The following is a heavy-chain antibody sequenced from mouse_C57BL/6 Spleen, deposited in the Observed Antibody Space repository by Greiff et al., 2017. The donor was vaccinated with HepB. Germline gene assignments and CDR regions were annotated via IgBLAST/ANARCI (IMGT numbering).Heavy chain of an antibody. V-gene: IGHV1-39*01. CDR1: GYSFTDYN. D-gene: IGHD1-1*01. J-gene: IGHJ4*01. CDR2: INPNYGTT. Sequence: EVKLQESGPELVKPGASVKISCKASGYSFTDYNMNWVKQSNGKSLEWIGVINPNYGTTSYNQKFKGKATLTVDQSSITAYMQLNILPSEDSAVYYCASCSITTVVEGYYAMDYWGQGTSVTVSS. CDR3: ASCSITTVVEGYYAMDY.